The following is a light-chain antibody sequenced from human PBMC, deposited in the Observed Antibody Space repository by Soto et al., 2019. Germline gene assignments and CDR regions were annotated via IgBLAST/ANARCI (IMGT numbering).Light chain of an antibody. CDR1: QSVTTF. CDR2: DAS. J-gene: IGKJ4*01. CDR3: QQRSNWPPVIT. Sequence: EIVLTQSPATLALSPWERATRSCRASQSVTTFLAWYQQKPDQAPRLLIYDASTRATGIPARFSGSGSGTDFTLTISSLEPEDFAVYYCQQRSNWPPVITFGGGTKVDIK. V-gene: IGKV3-11*01.